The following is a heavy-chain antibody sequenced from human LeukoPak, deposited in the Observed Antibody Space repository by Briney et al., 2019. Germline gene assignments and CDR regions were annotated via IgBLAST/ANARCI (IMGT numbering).Heavy chain of an antibody. V-gene: IGHV4-39*07. CDR1: GGSISSSSYY. CDR3: ARGFPFDY. CDR2: INHSGST. J-gene: IGHJ4*02. Sequence: SETLSLTCTVSGGSISSSSYYWGWIRQPPGKGLEWIGEINHSGSTNYNPSLKSRVTISVDTSKNQFSLKLSSVTAADTAVYYCARGFPFDYWDQGTLVTVSS.